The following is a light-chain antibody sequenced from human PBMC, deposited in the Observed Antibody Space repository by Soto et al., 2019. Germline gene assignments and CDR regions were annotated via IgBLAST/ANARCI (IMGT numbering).Light chain of an antibody. CDR1: SSDVGGYHY. J-gene: IGLJ2*01. CDR3: SSYADTDNLV. Sequence: QSALTQPPSASGSPGQSVTISCTGTSSDVGGYHYVSWYQQHPGKATKLMIYEVNKRPSGVPDRFSGSKSGNTASLTVSGLQAEDEADYYGSSYADTDNLVIGGGTEVTVL. CDR2: EVN. V-gene: IGLV2-8*01.